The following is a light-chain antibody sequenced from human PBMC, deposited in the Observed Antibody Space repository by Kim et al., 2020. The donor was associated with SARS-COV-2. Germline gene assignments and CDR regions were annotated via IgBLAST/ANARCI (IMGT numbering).Light chain of an antibody. V-gene: IGKV4-1*01. J-gene: IGKJ2*01. CDR1: QSVLYSSNNKNY. Sequence: RATINCKSSQSVLYSSNNKNYLAWYQQKPRQPPKLLIYWASTRESGVPDRFSGSGSGTDFTLTISSLQAEDVAVYYCQQYFVTPYTFGQGTKLEI. CDR3: QQYFVTPYT. CDR2: WAS.